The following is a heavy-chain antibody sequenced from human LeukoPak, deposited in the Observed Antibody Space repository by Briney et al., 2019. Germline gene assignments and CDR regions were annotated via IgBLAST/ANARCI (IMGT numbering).Heavy chain of an antibody. D-gene: IGHD6-19*01. CDR1: GGSISSYY. CDR2: IYYSGST. V-gene: IGHV4-59*08. J-gene: IGHJ2*01. Sequence: SQTLSLTCTVSGGSISSYYRSWIRQPPGKGLEWIGYIYYSGSTNYNPSLKSRVTISVDTSKNQFSLKLSSVTAADTAVYYCARLWEVAGYWYFDLWGRGTLVTVSS. CDR3: ARLWEVAGYWYFDL.